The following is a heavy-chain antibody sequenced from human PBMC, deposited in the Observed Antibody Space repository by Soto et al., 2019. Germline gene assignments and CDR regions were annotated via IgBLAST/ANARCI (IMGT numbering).Heavy chain of an antibody. D-gene: IGHD1-7*01. CDR3: SRARYSWNYVDYEDGLDV. J-gene: IGHJ6*02. V-gene: IGHV4-59*01. CDR2: IYYNGNT. CDR1: GDSINSYY. Sequence: SETLSRSCTVSGDSINSYYWTWIRQPPGKGLEWMGYIYYNGNTNYNPSLKSRVTMAVDTSKNQFSLMLTSVTAGDTAVYCRSRARYSWNYVDYEDGLDVWGEGTTVTVS.